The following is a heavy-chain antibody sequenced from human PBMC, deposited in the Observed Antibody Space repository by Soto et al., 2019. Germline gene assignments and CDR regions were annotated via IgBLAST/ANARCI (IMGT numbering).Heavy chain of an antibody. Sequence: GGSLRLSCAASGFTFSSYAMSWVRQAPGKGLEWVSAISGSGGSTYYADSVKGRFTISRDNSKNTLYLQMNSLRAEDTAVYYCAGCSGGSCYYYGMDVWGQGTTVTVSS. CDR3: AGCSGGSCYYYGMDV. V-gene: IGHV3-23*01. D-gene: IGHD2-15*01. CDR2: ISGSGGST. J-gene: IGHJ6*02. CDR1: GFTFSSYA.